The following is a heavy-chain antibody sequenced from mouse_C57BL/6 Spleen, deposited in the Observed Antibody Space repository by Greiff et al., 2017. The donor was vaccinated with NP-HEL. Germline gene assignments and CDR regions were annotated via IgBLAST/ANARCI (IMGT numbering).Heavy chain of an antibody. CDR2: IDPETGGT. CDR1: GYTFTDYE. Sequence: VQLKESGAELVRPGASVTLSCKASGYTFTDYEMHWVKQTPVHGLEWIGAIDPETGGTAYNQKFKGKAILTADKSSSTAYMELRSLTSEDSAVYYCTRGFMDYWGQGTSVTVSS. CDR3: TRGFMDY. V-gene: IGHV1-15*01. J-gene: IGHJ4*01.